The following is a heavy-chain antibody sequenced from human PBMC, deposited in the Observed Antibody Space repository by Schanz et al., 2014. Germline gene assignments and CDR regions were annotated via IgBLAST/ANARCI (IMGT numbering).Heavy chain of an antibody. V-gene: IGHV3-48*01. CDR2: ITYNGGTI. J-gene: IGHJ3*02. CDR3: ARDGYSVVVISPTESFDI. CDR1: GITFSSHS. D-gene: IGHD2-21*01. Sequence: VQLVDSGGGLVQPGGSLRLSCAASGITFSSHSFNWVRQAPGKGLVWISYITYNGGTIYYADSVKGRFTISRDNSRNTLYLQMNSLRAEDTAVYYCARDGYSVVVISPTESFDIWGQGTMVTVSP.